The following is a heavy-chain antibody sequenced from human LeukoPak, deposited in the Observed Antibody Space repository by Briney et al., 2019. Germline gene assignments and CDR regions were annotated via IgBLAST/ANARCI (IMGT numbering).Heavy chain of an antibody. CDR3: ARVTYGSGNYYVYYYYMDV. V-gene: IGHV4-61*09. D-gene: IGHD3-10*01. Sequence: PSETLSLTCTVSGGPISSIGYFWNWMRQPAGKGLEWIGHIYSSGNTNYNPSLKSRVTISIDTSKNQSSLKVTSVTAADTAVYYCARVTYGSGNYYVYYYYMDVWGKGTTVTVSS. J-gene: IGHJ6*03. CDR2: IYSSGNT. CDR1: GGPISSIGYF.